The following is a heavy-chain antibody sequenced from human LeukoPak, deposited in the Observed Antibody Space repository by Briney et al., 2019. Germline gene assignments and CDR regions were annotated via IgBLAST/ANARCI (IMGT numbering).Heavy chain of an antibody. CDR1: GGSFSGYY. CDR2: INHSGST. D-gene: IGHD3-10*01. J-gene: IGHJ5*02. V-gene: IGHV4-34*01. Sequence: SGTLSLTCAVYGGSFSGYYWSWIRQPPGKGLEWIGEINHSGSTNYNPSLKSRVTISVDTSKNQFSLKLSSVTAADTAVYYCARGGPYSLYYYGSGSYPWGQGTLVTVSS. CDR3: ARGGPYSLYYYGSGSYP.